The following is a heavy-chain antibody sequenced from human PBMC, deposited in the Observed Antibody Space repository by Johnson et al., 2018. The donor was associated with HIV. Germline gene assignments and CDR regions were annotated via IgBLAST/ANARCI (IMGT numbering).Heavy chain of an antibody. CDR1: GFTFRNAW. Sequence: EVQLVESGGGVVQPGRSLRLSCAASGFTFRNAWMSWVRQAPGKGLEWVSGVNWNGDSTGYADSVKGRFSISRDNAKNSLYLQMNSLKTEDTAVYYCTTDDYDSSGRAFDIWGQGTMVTVSS. CDR3: TTDDYDSSGRAFDI. V-gene: IGHV3-20*04. CDR2: VNWNGDST. J-gene: IGHJ3*02. D-gene: IGHD3-22*01.